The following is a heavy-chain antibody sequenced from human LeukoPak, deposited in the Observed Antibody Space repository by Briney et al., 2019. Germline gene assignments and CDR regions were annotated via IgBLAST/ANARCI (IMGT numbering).Heavy chain of an antibody. CDR2: INPNSGGT. V-gene: IGHV1-2*02. Sequence: ASVKVSCKASGYTFTGYYMHWVRQAPGQGLEWMGWINPNSGGTNYAQKFQGRVTMTRDTSIGTAYMELSRLRSDDTAVYYCARDQQINVDTAMVIDYWGQGTLVTVSS. D-gene: IGHD5-18*01. CDR1: GYTFTGYY. CDR3: ARDQQINVDTAMVIDY. J-gene: IGHJ4*02.